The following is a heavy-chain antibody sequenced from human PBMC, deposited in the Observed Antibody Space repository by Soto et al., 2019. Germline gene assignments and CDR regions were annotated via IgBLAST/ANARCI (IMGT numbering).Heavy chain of an antibody. V-gene: IGHV2-5*02. CDR2: VYWDDDK. Sequence: QITLKESGPTLVKPTQTLTLTCTFSGFSLSTRGVGVGWIRQPPGKALEWLALVYWDDDKRYSPSLKSRLTMTQDIAKNQAFLTMKNMYPVDTATSYCAHILVDCSGGSCYDQGFDYWGQGTLVTVSS. D-gene: IGHD2-15*01. J-gene: IGHJ4*02. CDR1: GFSLSTRGVG. CDR3: AHILVDCSGGSCYDQGFDY.